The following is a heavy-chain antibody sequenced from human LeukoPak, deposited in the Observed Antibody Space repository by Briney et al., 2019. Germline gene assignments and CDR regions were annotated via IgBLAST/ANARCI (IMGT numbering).Heavy chain of an antibody. Sequence: PGGSLRLSCAASGFTFSSYCMSWVRQAPGKGLEWVATIKQNGSEKYYVDSVKGRFTTSRDNAKNSLYLQMNSLRAEDTAVYYCARETLMVYAMPSIDYWGQGTLVTVSS. J-gene: IGHJ4*02. V-gene: IGHV3-7*01. CDR2: IKQNGSEK. D-gene: IGHD2-8*01. CDR3: ARETLMVYAMPSIDY. CDR1: GFTFSSYC.